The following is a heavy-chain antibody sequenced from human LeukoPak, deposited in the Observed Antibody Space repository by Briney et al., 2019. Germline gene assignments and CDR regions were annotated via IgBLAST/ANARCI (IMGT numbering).Heavy chain of an antibody. D-gene: IGHD2-21*02. V-gene: IGHV1-46*01. Sequence: ASVKVSCKASGYTFTAHYIRSVRQAPGHGLEWMGMINPSGRTTSYTQKFQDRVTMTRDMSSNTVYMELSSLRSEDTAVYYCARDARSGDYRSKAVYVYYWGQGTLVTVSS. CDR2: INPSGRTT. CDR1: GYTFTAHY. J-gene: IGHJ4*02. CDR3: ARDARSGDYRSKAVYVYY.